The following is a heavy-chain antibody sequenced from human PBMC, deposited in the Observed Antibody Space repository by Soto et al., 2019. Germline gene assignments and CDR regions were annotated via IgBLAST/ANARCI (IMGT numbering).Heavy chain of an antibody. Sequence: PSETLSLTCSVSGGSISSGDYYWNWIRQPPGKGLEWIGHIYYAGTTTYNPSLRSRVDISIDASKSQFSLDLRSVTAADTAVYYCARLGGYYQAFDPWGHGALVT. V-gene: IGHV4-30-4*01. D-gene: IGHD3-22*01. CDR2: IYYAGTT. CDR1: GGSISSGDYY. J-gene: IGHJ5*02. CDR3: ARLGGYYQAFDP.